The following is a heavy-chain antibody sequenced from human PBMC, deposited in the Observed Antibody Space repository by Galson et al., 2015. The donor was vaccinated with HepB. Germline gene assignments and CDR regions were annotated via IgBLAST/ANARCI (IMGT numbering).Heavy chain of an antibody. CDR1: GFTFSSYW. Sequence: SLRLSCAASGFTFSSYWMSWVRQAPGKGLEWVANIKQDGSEKYYVDSVKGRFTISRDNAKNSLYLQMNSLRAEDTAVYYCARVQVQWLVRFDYWGQGTLVTVSS. CDR3: ARVQVQWLVRFDY. D-gene: IGHD6-19*01. V-gene: IGHV3-7*03. J-gene: IGHJ4*02. CDR2: IKQDGSEK.